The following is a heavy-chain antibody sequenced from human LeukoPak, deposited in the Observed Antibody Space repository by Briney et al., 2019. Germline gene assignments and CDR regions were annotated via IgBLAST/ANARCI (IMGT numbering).Heavy chain of an antibody. J-gene: IGHJ4*02. CDR2: IRYDGSNK. CDR1: GFTFSSYG. D-gene: IGHD2-8*01. Sequence: PGGSLRLSCAASGFTFSSYGMHWVRQAPGKGLEWVAFIRYDGSNKYYADSVKGRFTISRDNSKNTLYLQMNSLRAEDTAVYYCAKDRVALMVYALGDYWGQGTLVTVSS. CDR3: AKDRVALMVYALGDY. V-gene: IGHV3-30*02.